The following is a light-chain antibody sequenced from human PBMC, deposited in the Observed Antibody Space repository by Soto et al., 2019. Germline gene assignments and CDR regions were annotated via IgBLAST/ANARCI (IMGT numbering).Light chain of an antibody. V-gene: IGLV2-8*01. CDR1: SSDVGGYNY. CDR2: EVS. Sequence: QSVLTQPPSASGSPGQSVTISCTGTSSDVGGYNYVSWYQQHPGKAPKLMIYEVSKRPSWVPDRFSGSKSGNTASLTVSGLQAEDEADYYCSSYAGSNNFVVFGGGTQLTVL. CDR3: SSYAGSNNFVV. J-gene: IGLJ2*01.